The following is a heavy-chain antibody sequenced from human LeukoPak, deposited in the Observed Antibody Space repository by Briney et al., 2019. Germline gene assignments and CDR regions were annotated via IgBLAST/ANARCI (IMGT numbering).Heavy chain of an antibody. D-gene: IGHD2-2*01. CDR2: ISYDGTNK. Sequence: GGSLRLSCAASEFTFRTYPTHWVRQAPGKGLEWVAVISYDGTNKFYADSVRGRFTISRDNSNNTLYLLMNSLRAEDTAVYYCARDRCSSTSCYAFDPWGQGTLVTVSS. CDR1: EFTFRTYP. V-gene: IGHV3-30-3*01. CDR3: ARDRCSSTSCYAFDP. J-gene: IGHJ5*02.